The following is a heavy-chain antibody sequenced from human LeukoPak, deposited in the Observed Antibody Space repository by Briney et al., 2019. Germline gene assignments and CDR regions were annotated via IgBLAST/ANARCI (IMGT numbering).Heavy chain of an antibody. Sequence: ASVKVSCKASGYTFTGYYMHWVRQAPGQGLEWMGWINPNSGGTNYAQKFQGRVTMTRDTSISTAYMELSRLRSDDTAVYYCARVPSPAVGFDYWGQGTLVTVSS. CDR2: INPNSGGT. D-gene: IGHD2-2*01. V-gene: IGHV1-2*02. J-gene: IGHJ4*02. CDR3: ARVPSPAVGFDY. CDR1: GYTFTGYY.